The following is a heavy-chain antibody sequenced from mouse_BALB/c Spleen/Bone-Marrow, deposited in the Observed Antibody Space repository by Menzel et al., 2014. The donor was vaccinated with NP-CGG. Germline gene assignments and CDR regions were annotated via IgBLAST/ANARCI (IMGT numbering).Heavy chain of an antibody. D-gene: IGHD3-3*01. CDR2: ISDGGTYT. CDR3: AGTWEAMDY. CDR1: GFTFSDYY. J-gene: IGHJ4*01. V-gene: IGHV5-4*02. Sequence: EVHLVESGGGLVKPGGSLKHSCAASGFTFSDYYMYWVRQTPEKRLEWVATISDGGTYTYYPDSVRGRFTISRDNAKNNLYLQMSSLKSEDTAMYYCAGTWEAMDYWGQGTSVTVSS.